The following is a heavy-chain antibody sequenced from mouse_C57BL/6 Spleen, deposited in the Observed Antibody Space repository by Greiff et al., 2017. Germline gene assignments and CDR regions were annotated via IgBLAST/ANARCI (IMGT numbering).Heavy chain of an antibody. CDR3: ARAGRGGYFDV. CDR1: GFTFSSYA. CDR2: ISDGGSYT. Sequence: EVTLVESGGGLVKPGGSLKLSCAASGFTFSSYAMSWVRQTPETRLEWVATISDGGSYTYYPDHVTSRFTISRDHAKNHQYLQMGHLKSKDTAMDDCARAGRGGYFDVWGTGTTVTVSS. V-gene: IGHV5-4*03. J-gene: IGHJ1*03.